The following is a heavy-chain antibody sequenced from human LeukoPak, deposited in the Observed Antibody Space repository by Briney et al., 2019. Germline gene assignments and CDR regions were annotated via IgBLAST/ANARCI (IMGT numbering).Heavy chain of an antibody. CDR2: IYHSGST. CDR3: VRGSNTDWFDP. V-gene: IGHV4-38-2*02. Sequence: SETLSLTCTVSGYSISSGYYWGWIRQPPGKGLEWIGSIYHSGSTYYNPSLKSRVTISVDTSKNQFSLKLSSVTAADTVVYCCVRGSNTDWFDPWGQGTLVTVSS. D-gene: IGHD2/OR15-2a*01. CDR1: GYSISSGYY. J-gene: IGHJ5*02.